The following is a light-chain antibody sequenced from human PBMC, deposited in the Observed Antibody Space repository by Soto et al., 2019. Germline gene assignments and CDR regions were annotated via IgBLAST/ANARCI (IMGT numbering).Light chain of an antibody. J-gene: IGLJ1*01. Sequence: QSALTQPPSASGSPGQSVTISCTGTSSDIGGYNYVSWHQQHPGKAPKLIIYDVKKRPSGIPDRFSGSKSGNTASLTVSGLQAEDEADYYCSSYAGTNNFDVFGNGTKLTVL. CDR1: SSDIGGYNY. CDR2: DVK. CDR3: SSYAGTNNFDV. V-gene: IGLV2-8*01.